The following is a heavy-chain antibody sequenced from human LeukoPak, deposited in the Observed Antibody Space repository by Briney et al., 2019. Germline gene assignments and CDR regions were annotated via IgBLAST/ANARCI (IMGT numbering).Heavy chain of an antibody. J-gene: IGHJ4*02. V-gene: IGHV3-30*02. CDR1: GFTFSSFG. D-gene: IGHD5-12*01. CDR3: AKEGYGGYGAFDC. Sequence: GGSLRLSCAASGFTFSSFGMHWVRQAPGKGLEWVAFIWYDGSSQYYPDSVKGRFTISRDNSKNTLWLQMDSLRAEDTAVYYCAKEGYGGYGAFDCWGQGTLVTVSS. CDR2: IWYDGSSQ.